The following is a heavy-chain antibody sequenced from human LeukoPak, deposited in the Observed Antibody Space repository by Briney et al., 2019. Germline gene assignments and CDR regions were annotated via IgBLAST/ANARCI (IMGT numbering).Heavy chain of an antibody. Sequence: PSETLSLTCTVSGVSITSSIDYWGRVRQPPGKGREWIATIYYSTSTQYDPSRKSLITMAVDTKKNPYSRKLSSMTAADTAVYYCARHQCSGTMCYNFYFYGMDVWGQGTTVTVSS. CDR1: GVSITSSIDY. V-gene: IGHV4-39*01. D-gene: IGHD2-2*02. CDR3: ARHQCSGTMCYNFYFYGMDV. J-gene: IGHJ6*02. CDR2: IYYSTST.